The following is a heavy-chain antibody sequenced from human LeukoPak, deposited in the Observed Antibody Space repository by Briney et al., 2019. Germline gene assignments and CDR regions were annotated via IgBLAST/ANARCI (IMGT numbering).Heavy chain of an antibody. D-gene: IGHD4-17*01. CDR1: GGSISSYY. CDR3: AGSSYGDLVGFDY. CDR2: IYNNGNT. V-gene: IGHV3-53*01. Sequence: ETLSLTCTVSGGSISSYYWSWIRQSPGKGLEWVSIIYNNGNTYYADSVRGRFTISRDTSKNTLYLQMDSLRAEDTAVYYCAGSSYGDLVGFDYWGQGTLVSVSS. J-gene: IGHJ4*02.